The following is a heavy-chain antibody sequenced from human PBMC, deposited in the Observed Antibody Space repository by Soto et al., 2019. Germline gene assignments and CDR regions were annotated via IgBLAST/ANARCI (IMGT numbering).Heavy chain of an antibody. CDR1: GGSISSYY. Sequence: LTCTVSGGSISSYYWSWIRQPPGKGLEWIGYIYYSGSTNYNPSLKSRVTISVDTSKNQFSLKLSSVTAADTAVYYCARDRVVTIFGVVSPDGMDVWGQGTTVTVSS. CDR2: IYYSGST. D-gene: IGHD3-3*01. V-gene: IGHV4-59*01. CDR3: ARDRVVTIFGVVSPDGMDV. J-gene: IGHJ6*02.